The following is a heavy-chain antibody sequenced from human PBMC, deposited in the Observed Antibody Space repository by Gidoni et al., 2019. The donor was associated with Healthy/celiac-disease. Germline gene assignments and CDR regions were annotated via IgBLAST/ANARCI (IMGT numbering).Heavy chain of an antibody. D-gene: IGHD3-22*01. J-gene: IGHJ4*02. CDR2: INPNSGGT. CDR1: GYTFTGYY. V-gene: IGHV1-2*02. Sequence: QVQLVQSGAEVQKPGASVKVSFQASGYTFTGYYLHWVRQAPGQGLEWMGWINPNSGGTNYAQKFQGRVTMTRDTSISTAYMELSRLRSDDTAVYYCARFGSSGSPIDYWGQGTLVTVSS. CDR3: ARFGSSGSPIDY.